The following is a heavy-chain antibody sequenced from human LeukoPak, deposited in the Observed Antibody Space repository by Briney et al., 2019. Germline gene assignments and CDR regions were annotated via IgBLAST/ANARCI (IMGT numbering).Heavy chain of an antibody. J-gene: IGHJ5*02. D-gene: IGHD2-2*01. CDR1: GFTFDDYA. CDR3: AKGRDRYQLLSKNWFDP. CDR2: ISWNSGSI. Sequence: GRSPRLSCAASGFTFDDYAMHWVRQAPGKGLEWVSGISWNSGSIGYAGSVKGRFTISRDNAKNSLYLQMNSLRAEDTALYYCAKGRDRYQLLSKNWFDPWGQGTLVTVSS. V-gene: IGHV3-9*01.